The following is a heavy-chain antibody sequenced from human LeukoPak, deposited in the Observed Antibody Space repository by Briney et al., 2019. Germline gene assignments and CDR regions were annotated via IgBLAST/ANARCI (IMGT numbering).Heavy chain of an antibody. Sequence: SETLSLTCAVYGGSFSGYYWSWIRQPPGKGLEWIGEINRSGSTNYNPSLKSRVTMSVDTSENQFSLEVSSVTVADTALYYCARLGGYCRGGSCYFKPTDAFDFWGQGTMVTVSS. CDR3: ARLGGYCRGGSCYFKPTDAFDF. J-gene: IGHJ3*01. CDR2: INRSGST. CDR1: GGSFSGYY. V-gene: IGHV4-34*01. D-gene: IGHD2-15*01.